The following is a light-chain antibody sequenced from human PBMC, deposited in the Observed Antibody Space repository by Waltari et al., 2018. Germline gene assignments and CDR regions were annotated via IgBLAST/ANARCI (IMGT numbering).Light chain of an antibody. Sequence: EIVMTQSPATLSVSPGERATLSCRASQSVSSNLAWYQQKPGQAPRLLIYGASTRATGIPARFSGSGSGTEFTLTISSLQSEDFAVYYCQQYNMWPPQDTFGQGTKLEI. V-gene: IGKV3-15*01. CDR3: QQYNMWPPQDT. CDR1: QSVSSN. J-gene: IGKJ2*01. CDR2: GAS.